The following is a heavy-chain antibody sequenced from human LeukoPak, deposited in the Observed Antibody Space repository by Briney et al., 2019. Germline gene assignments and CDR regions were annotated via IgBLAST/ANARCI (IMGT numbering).Heavy chain of an antibody. CDR3: VRDEIRSGAFDI. CDR2: ISASGTTI. J-gene: IGHJ3*02. Sequence: GGSLRLSCAASGSSFSSYEMNWVRQGPGKGLEWVSYISASGTTIYDADSVKGRFTISRDNAKNSLYLQLNSLTAEDTAIYYCVRDEIRSGAFDIWGQGTMVTVSS. V-gene: IGHV3-48*03. D-gene: IGHD3-10*01. CDR1: GSSFSSYE.